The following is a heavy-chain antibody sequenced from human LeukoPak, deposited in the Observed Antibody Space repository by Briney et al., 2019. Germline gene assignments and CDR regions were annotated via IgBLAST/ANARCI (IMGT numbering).Heavy chain of an antibody. CDR2: INPSGGST. CDR3: ARDRSGWYYFDY. CDR1: GYTFTSYY. Sequence: GASVKVSCKASGYTFTSYYMHWVRQAPGQGLEWMGIINPSGGSTSYAQKFQGRVTMTRDMSTSTVYMELSSLRSEDTAVYYCARDRSGWYYFDYWGQGTLVTVSS. V-gene: IGHV1-46*01. J-gene: IGHJ4*02. D-gene: IGHD6-19*01.